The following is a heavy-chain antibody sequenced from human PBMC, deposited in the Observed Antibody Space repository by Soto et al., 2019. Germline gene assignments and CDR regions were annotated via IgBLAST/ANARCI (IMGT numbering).Heavy chain of an antibody. V-gene: IGHV3-49*03. Sequence: GGSLRLSCTTSGFTFGDYGLSWFRQAPGKGLEWLGFIRSKHSGGTTDYAASVKGRFTISRDESKSTAYLQMNSLKIEDTAVYYCTREGLSDVANPDYWGQGAQVTVAS. CDR1: GFTFGDYG. CDR2: IRSKHSGGTT. J-gene: IGHJ4*02. CDR3: TREGLSDVANPDY. D-gene: IGHD5-12*01.